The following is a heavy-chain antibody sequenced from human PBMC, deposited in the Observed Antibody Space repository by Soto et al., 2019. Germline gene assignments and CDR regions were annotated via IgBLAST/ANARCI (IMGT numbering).Heavy chain of an antibody. J-gene: IGHJ6*02. CDR3: ARTVGSYYGMDV. CDR2: INAGNGNT. Sequence: QVQLVQSGAEVKKPGASVKVSCKASGYTFTSYAMHWVRQAPGQRLEWMGWINAGNGNTKYSQKFQGRVTITRDTSASTAYMELISPRAEDTSVYYLARTVGSYYGMDVWGQGTTVTVSS. D-gene: IGHD4-17*01. CDR1: GYTFTSYA. V-gene: IGHV1-3*01.